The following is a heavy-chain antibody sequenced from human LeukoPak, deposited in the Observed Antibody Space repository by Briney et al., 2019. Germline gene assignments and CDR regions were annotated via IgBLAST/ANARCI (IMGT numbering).Heavy chain of an antibody. CDR3: ARDRGFSYGIDF. CDR2: IQQDGSEK. D-gene: IGHD5-18*01. V-gene: IGHV3-7*04. Sequence: PGGRLRLSCAASGFTFSVYWMICVRQAPGKGLEGVANIQQDGSEKYYVDSVKGRFTISRDNDKKSLFLQVSSLRGEDTAVYYCARDRGFSYGIDFWGQGTLVTVSS. CDR1: GFTFSVYW. J-gene: IGHJ4*02.